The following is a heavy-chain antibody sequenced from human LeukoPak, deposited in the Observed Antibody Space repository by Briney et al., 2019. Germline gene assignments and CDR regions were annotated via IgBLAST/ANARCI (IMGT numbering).Heavy chain of an antibody. CDR1: GFTFSSYA. V-gene: IGHV3-23*01. D-gene: IGHD6-6*01. CDR2: INDSGGNT. Sequence: GGSLRLSCAASGFTFSSYAMSWVRQAPGKGLEWVSLINDSGGNTYYADSVKGRFTISRDNSKNTLFLQMSSLRAEDTAVYYCAKTSSGIRGGYFDYWGQGTLVTVSS. J-gene: IGHJ4*02. CDR3: AKTSSGIRGGYFDY.